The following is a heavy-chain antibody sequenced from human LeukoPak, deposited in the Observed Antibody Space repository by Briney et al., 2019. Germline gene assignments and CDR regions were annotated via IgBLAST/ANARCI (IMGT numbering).Heavy chain of an antibody. D-gene: IGHD1-26*01. J-gene: IGHJ4*02. CDR3: ARDPAVVGYFDY. V-gene: IGHV3-30-3*01. Sequence: PGGSLRLSCAASGFTFSSYAMHWVRQAPGKGLEWVAVISYDGSNKYYADSVKGRFTISRDNSKNTLYLQMNSLRAEDTAVYYCARDPAVVGYFDYWGQGTLVTVSS. CDR1: GFTFSSYA. CDR2: ISYDGSNK.